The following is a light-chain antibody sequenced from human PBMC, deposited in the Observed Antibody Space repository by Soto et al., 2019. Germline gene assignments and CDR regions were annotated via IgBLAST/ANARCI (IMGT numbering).Light chain of an antibody. J-gene: IGKJ5*01. V-gene: IGKV3-11*01. CDR2: GAS. Sequence: ELVMTQSPATLSVSPGERATLSCRASQSITNNLAWYQQRPGQAPRLLIYGASSRATGIPDRFSGSGSGTDFTLTISSLEPEDFVVYYCQQRSNWPITFSQGTRLEIK. CDR1: QSITNN. CDR3: QQRSNWPIT.